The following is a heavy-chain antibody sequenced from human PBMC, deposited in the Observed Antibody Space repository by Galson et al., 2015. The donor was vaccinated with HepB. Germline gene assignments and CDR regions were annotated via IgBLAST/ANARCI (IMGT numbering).Heavy chain of an antibody. CDR1: GHSISTNYY. V-gene: IGHV4-38-2*02. D-gene: IGHD3-10*01. Sequence: LSLTCLVSGHSISTNYYWGWFRQPPGKGLEWIGTIHHSGNTYSNPSLKRRVAISADTSKNHFSLKVTSVTAGDTAVYYCARGEVPGIKRDALDIWGQGTVVTVSS. CDR2: IHHSGNT. CDR3: ARGEVPGIKRDALDI. J-gene: IGHJ3*02.